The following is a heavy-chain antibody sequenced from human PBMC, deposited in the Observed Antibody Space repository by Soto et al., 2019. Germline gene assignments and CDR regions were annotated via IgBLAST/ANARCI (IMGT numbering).Heavy chain of an antibody. CDR1: GFTFDDYA. J-gene: IGHJ4*02. V-gene: IGHV3-9*01. Sequence: GGSLRLSCAASGFTFDDYAMHWVRQAPGKGLEWVSGISWNSGSIGYADSVKGRFTISRDNAKNSLYLQMNSLRAEDTALYYCAKGQGVVAATLDYWGQGTLVTVSS. D-gene: IGHD2-15*01. CDR3: AKGQGVVAATLDY. CDR2: ISWNSGSI.